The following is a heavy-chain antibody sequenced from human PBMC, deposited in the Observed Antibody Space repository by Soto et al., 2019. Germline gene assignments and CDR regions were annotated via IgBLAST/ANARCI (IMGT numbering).Heavy chain of an antibody. CDR1: GGSFSGYY. CDR3: ARTKAYYYYMDV. D-gene: IGHD2-8*01. CDR2: INHSGST. J-gene: IGHJ6*03. Sequence: QVQLQQWGAGLLKPSETLSLTCAVYGGSFSGYYWSWIRQPPGKGLEWIGEINHSGSTNYNPSLKSRDTISVDTSKNQLSLTLSSVTAADTAVYYCARTKAYYYYMDVWGKGTTVTVSS. V-gene: IGHV4-34*01.